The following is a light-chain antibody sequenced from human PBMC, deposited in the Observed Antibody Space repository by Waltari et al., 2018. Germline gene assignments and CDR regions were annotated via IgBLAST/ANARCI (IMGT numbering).Light chain of an antibody. CDR3: SSCTPTVTPHWA. J-gene: IGLJ3*02. V-gene: IGLV2-14*01. CDR2: AVS. Sequence: QSALTQPASVSGSPGQSITIACSGTNADIGTYDSVSWFQHHPGEAPKLILYAVSNRPSRVSSRLSGATSDITAGVPLCVLQRGDEADYSCSSCTPTVTPHWAFGGGTKLTVL. CDR1: NADIGTYDS.